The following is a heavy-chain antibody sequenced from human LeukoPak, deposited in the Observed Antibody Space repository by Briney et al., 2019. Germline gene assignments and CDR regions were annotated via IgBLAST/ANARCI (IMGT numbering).Heavy chain of an antibody. CDR3: ARMTEYSSSADAFDI. Sequence: SETLSLTCTVSGGSISGSYWSWIRQPPGKGLEWIAYMYNSGSTNYNPSLKSRVTISIDTSKNQFSLKLGSVTAADTAVYYCARMTEYSSSADAFDIWGQGTMVTVSS. D-gene: IGHD6-6*01. CDR2: MYNSGST. V-gene: IGHV4-59*08. CDR1: GGSISGSY. J-gene: IGHJ3*02.